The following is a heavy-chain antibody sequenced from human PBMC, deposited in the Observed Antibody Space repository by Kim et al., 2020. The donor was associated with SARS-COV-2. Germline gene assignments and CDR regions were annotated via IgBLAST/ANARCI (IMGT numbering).Heavy chain of an antibody. CDR1: GGSISSSSYY. CDR3: ARNPPYSSSYFGRKNY. D-gene: IGHD6-13*01. V-gene: IGHV4-39*07. CDR2: IYYSGST. Sequence: SETLSLTCTVSGGSISSSSYYWGWIRQPPGKGLEWIGSIYYSGSTYYNPSLKSRVTISVDTSKNQFSLKLSSVTAADTAVYYCARNPPYSSSYFGRKNY. J-gene: IGHJ4*01.